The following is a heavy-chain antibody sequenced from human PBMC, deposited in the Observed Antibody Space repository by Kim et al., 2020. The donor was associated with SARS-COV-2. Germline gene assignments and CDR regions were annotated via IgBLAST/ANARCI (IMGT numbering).Heavy chain of an antibody. V-gene: IGHV3-33*06. CDR1: GFTFSSYG. CDR2: IWYDGSNK. Sequence: GGSLRLSCAASGFTFSSYGMHWVRQAPGKGLEWVAVIWYDGSNKYYADSVKGRFTISRDNSKNTLYLQMNSLRAEDTAVYYCAKDGGREPATPGSYGMDVWGQGTTVTVSS. J-gene: IGHJ6*02. CDR3: AKDGGREPATPGSYGMDV. D-gene: IGHD3-10*01.